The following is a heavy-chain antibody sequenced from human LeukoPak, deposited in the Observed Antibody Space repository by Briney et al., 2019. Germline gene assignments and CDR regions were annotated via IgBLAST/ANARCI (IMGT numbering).Heavy chain of an antibody. V-gene: IGHV4-39*07. Sequence: PAEALSLTCSVYGDSIRSRCCSGGWSRQPQGRGGEGIVSAKYRGSTYYNPSLKSRITKSVNTSKNQFSLKLISVTAADTAVYYCARLTGTYYYYYMDVWGKGTTVTVSS. CDR2: AKYRGST. J-gene: IGHJ6*03. D-gene: IGHD1-7*01. CDR3: ARLTGTYYYYYMDV. CDR1: GDSIRSRCCS.